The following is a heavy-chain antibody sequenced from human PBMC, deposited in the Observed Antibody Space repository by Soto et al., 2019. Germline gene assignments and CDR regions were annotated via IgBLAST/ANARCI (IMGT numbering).Heavy chain of an antibody. CDR1: GFTFGDYA. Sequence: TGGSLRLSCIASGFTFGDYAMSWFRQAPGKGLEWVGFIRSKVYGGTTEYAASVKGRFTISRDDSISIAYLQMNSLKTEDTAVYYCTSTFFGVVIPGGYYYGMDVWGKGTRVTV. CDR2: IRSKVYGGTT. J-gene: IGHJ6*04. D-gene: IGHD3-3*01. CDR3: TSTFFGVVIPGGYYYGMDV. V-gene: IGHV3-49*03.